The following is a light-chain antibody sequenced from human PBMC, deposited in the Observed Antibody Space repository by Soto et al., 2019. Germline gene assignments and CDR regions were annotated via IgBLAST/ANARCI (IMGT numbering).Light chain of an antibody. CDR3: QQYHDFHST. V-gene: IGKV1-5*03. CDR2: KAT. J-gene: IGKJ2*01. Sequence: DFQMTQSPSTLSASVGDGVTITCRASQSIGSGLAWYQQQPGKAPKLLIYKATNLQRGVSSRFSGSGSGTDFSLNISSLQPADSATYYCQQYHDFHSTFGQGTKLEI. CDR1: QSIGSG.